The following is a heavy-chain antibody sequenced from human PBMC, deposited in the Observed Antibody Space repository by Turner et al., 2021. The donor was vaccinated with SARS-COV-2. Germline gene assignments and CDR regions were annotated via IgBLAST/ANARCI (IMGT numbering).Heavy chain of an antibody. CDR2: IYSGDRT. Sequence: EVQLVESGGGLVQPGGSLRLSCAASGFNVRCNYMSWVRQAPGKGLEWVSVIYSGDRTFYADSVKCRFTISRDSSKNSLYLQMNSLRTEDTAVYYCARDLNGGRGPWGQGTLVTVSS. V-gene: IGHV3-66*02. CDR1: GFNVRCNY. CDR3: ARDLNGGRGP. D-gene: IGHD1-1*01. J-gene: IGHJ5*02.